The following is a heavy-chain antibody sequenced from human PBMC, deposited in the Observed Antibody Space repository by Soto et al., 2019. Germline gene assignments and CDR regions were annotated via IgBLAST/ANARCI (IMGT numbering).Heavy chain of an antibody. V-gene: IGHV3-33*01. CDR3: ARGLGGGGSFTY. CDR2: IWYDGSNK. CDR1: GFTFSSYA. D-gene: IGHD1-26*01. J-gene: IGHJ4*02. Sequence: GGSLRLSCAASGFTFSSYAMHWVRQAPGKGLEWVAVIWYDGSNKYYADSVKGRFTISRDNSKKTLYLQMNNLRAEDGAGYRWARGLGGGGSFTYWSQGT.